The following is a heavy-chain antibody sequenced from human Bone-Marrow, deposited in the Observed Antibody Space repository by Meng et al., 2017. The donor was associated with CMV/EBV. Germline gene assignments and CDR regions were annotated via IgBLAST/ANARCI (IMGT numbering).Heavy chain of an antibody. J-gene: IGHJ4*02. Sequence: ASVKVSCKASGYTFTSYGISWVRQAPGQGLEWMGWISAYNGNTNYAQKLQGRVTMTRDTSTSTVYMELSSLRSEDTAVYYCARVGDGYKGPLDYWGQGTLVTVSS. CDR3: ARVGDGYKGPLDY. CDR2: ISAYNGNT. CDR1: GYTFTSYG. D-gene: IGHD5-24*01. V-gene: IGHV1-18*01.